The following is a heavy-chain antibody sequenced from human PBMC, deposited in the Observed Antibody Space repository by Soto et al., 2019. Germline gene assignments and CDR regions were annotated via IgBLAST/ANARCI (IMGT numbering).Heavy chain of an antibody. V-gene: IGHV4-39*01. D-gene: IGHD6-13*01. CDR2: IYYSGST. CDR1: GGSISSSSYY. CDR3: ARLGSGWYGDGSIDY. Sequence: SETLSLTCTVSGGSISSSSYYWGWIRQPPGKGLEWIGSIYYSGSTYYNPSLKSRVTISVDTSKNQFSLKLSSVTAADTAVYYCARLGSGWYGDGSIDYWGQGTLVTVSS. J-gene: IGHJ4*02.